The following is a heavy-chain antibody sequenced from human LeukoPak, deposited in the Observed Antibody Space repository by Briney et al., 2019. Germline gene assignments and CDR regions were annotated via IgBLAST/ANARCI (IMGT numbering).Heavy chain of an antibody. D-gene: IGHD2-8*01. CDR2: ISGSGGST. Sequence: GGSLRLSCTASVFIFCRYAMSWLRQAPGKGLEWVSTISGSGGSTYYADSVKGRFTISRDNSKNTVYLQMNSLRAEDTAVYYRANDCSCISDGCHGAFDYWGQGTLVTVSS. V-gene: IGHV3-23*01. CDR1: VFIFCRYA. J-gene: IGHJ4*02. CDR3: ANDCSCISDGCHGAFDY.